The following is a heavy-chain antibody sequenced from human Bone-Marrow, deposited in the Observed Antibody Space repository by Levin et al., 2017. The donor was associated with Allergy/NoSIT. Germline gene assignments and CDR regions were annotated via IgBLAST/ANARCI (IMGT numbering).Heavy chain of an antibody. CDR3: ARDSEPTVTTLFDF. D-gene: IGHD4-11*01. V-gene: IGHV3-33*01. CDR1: GFTFSSHA. J-gene: IGHJ4*02. Sequence: GGSLRLSCAASGFTFSSHAMHWVRQAPGKGPEWVAVIWYDGSNKYYGDSVKGRFTISRDNSKNILYLQMNGLRAEDTAVYYCARDSEPTVTTLFDFWGQGSLVTVSS. CDR2: IWYDGSNK.